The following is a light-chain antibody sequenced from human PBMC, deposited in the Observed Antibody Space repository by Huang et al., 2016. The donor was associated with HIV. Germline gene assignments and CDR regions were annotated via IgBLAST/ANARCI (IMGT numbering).Light chain of an antibody. V-gene: IGKV3-15*01. Sequence: EIVMTQSPATLSVSPGQRVTLSCRANRSVGTNLAWYQQRHGQAPRLLIYGSSTRAPGSPARFSGSGSGTDFSLTISSLQSEDFALYYWHQYNNWLLSFGGGTRV. CDR2: GSS. CDR1: RSVGTN. J-gene: IGKJ4*01. CDR3: HQYNNWLLS.